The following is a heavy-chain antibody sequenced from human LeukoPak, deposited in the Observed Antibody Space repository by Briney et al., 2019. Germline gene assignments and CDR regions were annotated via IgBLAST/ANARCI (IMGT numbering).Heavy chain of an antibody. Sequence: PGGSLTLSCTASGFTFSSYEMNWVRHAPGKGLEWVSYISSSGSTIYYADSVKGRFTISRDNAKNSLYLQMNSLRAEDTAVYYCERPLLWFDGNYHGMDVWGQGTTVTVSS. CDR3: ERPLLWFDGNYHGMDV. D-gene: IGHD3-10*01. V-gene: IGHV3-48*03. CDR1: GFTFSSYE. J-gene: IGHJ6*02. CDR2: ISSSGSTI.